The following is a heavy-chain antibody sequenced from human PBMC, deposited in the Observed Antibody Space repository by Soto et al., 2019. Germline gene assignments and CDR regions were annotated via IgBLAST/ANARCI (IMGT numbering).Heavy chain of an antibody. J-gene: IGHJ6*02. V-gene: IGHV4-39*01. CDR3: APLSVSLSGPYGIHV. CDR1: GYSVSSSDYY. D-gene: IGHD2-15*01. CDR2: MLYSGLT. Sequence: SETLSLTCSVSGYSVSSSDYYWAWIRQPPGKGLEWIGSMLYSGLTYYNPSPKSRVTLSVDTSKNQFSVRLNSVTASDTAVYYCAPLSVSLSGPYGIHVWGQGTTVTVSS.